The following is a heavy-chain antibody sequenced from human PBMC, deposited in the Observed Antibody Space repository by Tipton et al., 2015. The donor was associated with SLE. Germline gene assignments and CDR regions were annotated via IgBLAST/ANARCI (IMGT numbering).Heavy chain of an antibody. CDR2: IYYSGST. Sequence: GLVKPSETLSLTCTVSGGSISSSSYYWGWIRQPPGKGLEWIGSIYYSGSTYYNPSLKSRVTISVDTSKNQFSLKLSSVTAADTAVYYCARRVPGGIRVFDYWGQGTLVTVSS. CDR3: ARRVPGGIRVFDY. CDR1: GGSISSSSYY. V-gene: IGHV4-39*01. J-gene: IGHJ4*02. D-gene: IGHD3-16*01.